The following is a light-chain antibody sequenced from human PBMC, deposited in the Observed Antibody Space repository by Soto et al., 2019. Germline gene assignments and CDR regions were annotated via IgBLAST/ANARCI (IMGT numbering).Light chain of an antibody. CDR2: EVS. J-gene: IGLJ2*01. V-gene: IGLV2-23*02. Sequence: QSALTQPASVSGSPGQSLTISCTGTSSDVGSYNLVSWYQQHPGKAPKLMIYEVSKRPSGVSNRFAGSKSGNTASLTISGLQAEDEADYYCCSYAGSSTFVVFGGGTEVTVL. CDR3: CSYAGSSTFVV. CDR1: SSDVGSYNL.